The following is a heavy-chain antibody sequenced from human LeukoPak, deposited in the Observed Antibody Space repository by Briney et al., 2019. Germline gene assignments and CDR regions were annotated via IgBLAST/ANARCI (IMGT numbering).Heavy chain of an antibody. CDR1: GGSISSYY. V-gene: IGHV4-59*01. D-gene: IGHD3-22*01. J-gene: IGHJ5*02. Sequence: SETLSLTCTVSGGSISSYYWSWIRQAPGKGPEWIGYIYHSGSTNYNPSLKSRVIISVDTSKNQFSLRLSSVTAADTAVFYCAKGGGYNWFDPWGQGTLVTVSS. CDR3: AKGGGYNWFDP. CDR2: IYHSGST.